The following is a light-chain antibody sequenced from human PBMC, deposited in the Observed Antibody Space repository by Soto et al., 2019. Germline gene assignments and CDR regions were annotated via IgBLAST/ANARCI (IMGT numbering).Light chain of an antibody. Sequence: QSALTQPPSASGSPGQSVTISCTGTSSDVGGYNFVSWYQQHPGKAPKLMIYEVTNRPSGVPDRFSGSKSVNTASLTVSGLQPEDEADYYCSSYAGSFHWVFGGGTKLTVL. V-gene: IGLV2-8*01. J-gene: IGLJ3*02. CDR3: SSYAGSFHWV. CDR2: EVT. CDR1: SSDVGGYNF.